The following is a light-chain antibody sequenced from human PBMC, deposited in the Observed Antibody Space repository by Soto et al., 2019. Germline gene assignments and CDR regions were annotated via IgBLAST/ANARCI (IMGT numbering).Light chain of an antibody. Sequence: DIQMTQSPSSLSASVVDRVTITCRASQNISYYLNWFQQKSGKAPNLLIYGATTLHIGVTSRFSGSGSGTDFSLTISSLQPEDFAGYYCQQSYTTPWTFGQGPNVDVK. J-gene: IGKJ1*01. CDR3: QQSYTTPWT. CDR1: QNISYY. V-gene: IGKV1-39*01. CDR2: GAT.